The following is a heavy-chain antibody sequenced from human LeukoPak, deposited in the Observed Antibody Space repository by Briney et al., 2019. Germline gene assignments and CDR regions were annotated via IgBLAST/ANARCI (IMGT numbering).Heavy chain of an antibody. Sequence: ASVKVSCKASGYTFNNYGISWVRQAPGQGLEWVGWVTSYNGGTNYAQRFQGRATMSTDTSTSTAYMELRSLRFDDTAIYYCAKDWHILTGRNCFDPWGQGTLVTVSS. CDR3: AKDWHILTGRNCFDP. CDR2: VTSYNGGT. D-gene: IGHD3-9*01. CDR1: GYTFNNYG. V-gene: IGHV1-18*01. J-gene: IGHJ5*02.